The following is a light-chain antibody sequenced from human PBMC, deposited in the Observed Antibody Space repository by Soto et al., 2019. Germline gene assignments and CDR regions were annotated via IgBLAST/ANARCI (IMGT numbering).Light chain of an antibody. V-gene: IGLV1-47*01. CDR1: SSNIGSNY. CDR3: AAWDDSLSGPS. CDR2: RNN. Sequence: QSVLTQPPSASGTPGQRVTISCSGSSSNIGSNYVYWYQQLPGTAPKLLIYRNNQRPSGVPDRFSGSKSGTSASLAISGLRSEDEADYYCAAWDDSLSGPSLGGGTKLTVL. J-gene: IGLJ2*01.